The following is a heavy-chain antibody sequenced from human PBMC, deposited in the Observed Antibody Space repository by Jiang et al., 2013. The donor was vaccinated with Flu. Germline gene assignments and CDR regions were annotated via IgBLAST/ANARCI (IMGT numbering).Heavy chain of an antibody. Sequence: SLSTSGVGXGLDPSAPRKGPGWLALIYWNDDKRYSPSLKSRLTITKDTSKNQVVLTMTNMDPVDTATYFCAHMAGYFDYWGQGTWSPSPQ. CDR1: SLSTSGVG. J-gene: IGHJ4*02. CDR2: IYWNDDK. V-gene: IGHV2-5*01. CDR3: AHMAGYFDY.